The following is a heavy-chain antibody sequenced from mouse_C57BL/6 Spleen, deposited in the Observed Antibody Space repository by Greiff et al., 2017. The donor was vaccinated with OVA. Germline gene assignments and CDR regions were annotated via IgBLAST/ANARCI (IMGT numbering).Heavy chain of an antibody. V-gene: IGHV1-53*01. Sequence: VQLQQPGTELVKPGASVKLSCKASGYTFTSYWMHWVKQRPGQGLEWIGNINPSNGGTNYNEKFKSKATLTVDKSSSTAYMQLSSLTSEDSAVYDCARVRIYYDYAEDYWGQGTTLTVSA. D-gene: IGHD2-4*01. J-gene: IGHJ2*01. CDR1: GYTFTSYW. CDR2: INPSNGGT. CDR3: ARVRIYYDYAEDY.